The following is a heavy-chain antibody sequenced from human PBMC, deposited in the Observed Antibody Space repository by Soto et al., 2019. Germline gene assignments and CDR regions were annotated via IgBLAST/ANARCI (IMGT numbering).Heavy chain of an antibody. CDR3: ARVGGSSWASHYYYYYGMDV. D-gene: IGHD6-13*01. V-gene: IGHV4-59*01. J-gene: IGHJ6*02. CDR2: IYYSGST. CDR1: GGSISSYY. Sequence: PSETLSLTCTVSGGSISSYYWSWIRQPPGKGLEWIGYIYYSGSTNYNPSLKSRVTISVDTSKNQFSLKLSSVTAADTAVYYCARVGGSSWASHYYYYYGMDVWGQGTTVTVSS.